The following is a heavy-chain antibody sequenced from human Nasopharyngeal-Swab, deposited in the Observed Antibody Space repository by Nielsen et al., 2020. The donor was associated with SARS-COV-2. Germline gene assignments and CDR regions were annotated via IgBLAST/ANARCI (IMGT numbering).Heavy chain of an antibody. Sequence: SETLSLTCTVSGGSISSSSYYWGWIRQPPGKGLEWIGYIYYSGGTDYNPSFKSRVTISVDTSRTQFSLRLTSVTAADTAVYYCARDAYGYGGYMDVWGKGTTVTVSS. V-gene: IGHV4-61*01. CDR2: IYYSGGT. J-gene: IGHJ6*03. CDR1: GGSISSSSYY. CDR3: ARDAYGYGGYMDV. D-gene: IGHD5-18*01.